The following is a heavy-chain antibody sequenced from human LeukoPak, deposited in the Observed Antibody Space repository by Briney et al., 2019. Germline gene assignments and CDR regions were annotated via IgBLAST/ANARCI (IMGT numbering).Heavy chain of an antibody. V-gene: IGHV3-49*04. J-gene: IGHJ4*02. CDR3: TRGALSSSSWYFD. Sequence: GGSLRLSCTASGFTFGDYAMSWVRQAPGKGLEWVGFIRSKAYGGTTEYAASVKGRFTISRDDSKSIAYLQMNSLKTEDTAVYYCTRGALSSSSWYFDWGQGTLVTVSS. CDR2: IRSKAYGGTT. D-gene: IGHD6-13*01. CDR1: GFTFGDYA.